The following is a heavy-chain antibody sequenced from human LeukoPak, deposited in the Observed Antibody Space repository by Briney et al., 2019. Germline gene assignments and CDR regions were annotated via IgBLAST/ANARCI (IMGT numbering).Heavy chain of an antibody. Sequence: GGSLRLSCSASGLTFSSYAMLWVRQAPGKGLEWVSAISGSGGSTYYADSVKSRFTISRDNSKNTLYLQMNNLKAEDTAVYYCAKDLCTYYYGSVTTCDFDYWGQGTLVTVSS. J-gene: IGHJ4*02. CDR1: GLTFSSYA. D-gene: IGHD3-10*01. V-gene: IGHV3-23*01. CDR3: AKDLCTYYYGSVTTCDFDY. CDR2: ISGSGGST.